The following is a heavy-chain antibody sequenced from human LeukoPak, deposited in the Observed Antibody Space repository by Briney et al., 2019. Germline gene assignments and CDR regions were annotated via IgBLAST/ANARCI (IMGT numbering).Heavy chain of an antibody. D-gene: IGHD5/OR15-5a*01. CDR2: ISSSGSII. CDR1: GFTFSSYE. V-gene: IGHV3-48*03. CDR3: AKDIGERGYSVH. Sequence: PGGSLRLSCAASGFTFSSYEMNWVRQAPGKGLEWVSYISSSGSIIYFADSVRGRFTVSRDNAKNSLYLQMNSLRTEDTAFYYCAKDIGERGYSVHWGQGTLVTVSS. J-gene: IGHJ4*02.